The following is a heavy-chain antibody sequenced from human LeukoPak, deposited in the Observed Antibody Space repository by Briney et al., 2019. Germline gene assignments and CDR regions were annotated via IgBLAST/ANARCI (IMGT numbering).Heavy chain of an antibody. D-gene: IGHD5-24*01. CDR2: IYYSGST. Sequence: SETLSLTCSVSGGSISSDGYCWNWIRQHPGKGLEWIGYIYYSGSTYYNPSLKSRVASSVDTSKNQFSLKLSSLTAADTAVYYCAKSREEIRGLDAFDIWGQGTMVTVSS. J-gene: IGHJ3*02. CDR3: AKSREEIRGLDAFDI. CDR1: GGSISSDGYC. V-gene: IGHV4-31*03.